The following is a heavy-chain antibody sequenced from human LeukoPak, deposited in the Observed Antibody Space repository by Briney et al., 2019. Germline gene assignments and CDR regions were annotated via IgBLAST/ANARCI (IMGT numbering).Heavy chain of an antibody. D-gene: IGHD3-22*01. Sequence: GSLRLSCTTSGFTFGDYAMSWVRQAPGKGLEWVSFIRRKAHGGTTEYAASVKGRFSSSRDDSKSIAYLQMNSLKTEGTAVYFRTRVTYYYDNSGYFHFDSWGQGSLVTVSS. J-gene: IGHJ4*02. CDR2: IRRKAHGGTT. CDR1: GFTFGDYA. V-gene: IGHV3-49*04. CDR3: TRVTYYYDNSGYFHFDS.